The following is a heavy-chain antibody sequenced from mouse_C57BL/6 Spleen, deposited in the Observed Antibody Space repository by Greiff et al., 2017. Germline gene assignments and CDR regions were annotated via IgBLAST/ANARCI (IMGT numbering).Heavy chain of an antibody. CDR3: SSSGYAMDY. D-gene: IGHD3-2*02. Sequence: QVQLQQSGAELVRPGASVTLSCKASGYTFTDYEMHWVKQTPVQGLEWIGDIDPETGGTAYNQKFKGKAILTADKSSSTAYMELRSLTSEDSAVYYCSSSGYAMDYWGQGTSVTVSS. CDR1: GYTFTDYE. V-gene: IGHV1-15*01. CDR2: IDPETGGT. J-gene: IGHJ4*01.